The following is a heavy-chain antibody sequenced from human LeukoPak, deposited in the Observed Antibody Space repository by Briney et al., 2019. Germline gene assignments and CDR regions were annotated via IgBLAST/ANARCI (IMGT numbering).Heavy chain of an antibody. V-gene: IGHV1-2*02. CDR2: INADNGDT. CDR1: GYTFTGYF. D-gene: IGHD1-26*01. Sequence: ASVKVSCKASGYTFTGYFIHWVRQAPGEGLEWMGWINADNGDTEPTQRFQGRVAMTRDTSISTAYMELSTPTSDDTAVYYCARGSSLVGSKNAFDIWGQGTMVIVSS. J-gene: IGHJ3*02. CDR3: ARGSSLVGSKNAFDI.